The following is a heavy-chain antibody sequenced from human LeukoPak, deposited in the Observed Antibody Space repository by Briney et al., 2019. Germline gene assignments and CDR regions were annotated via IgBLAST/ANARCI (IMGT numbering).Heavy chain of an antibody. CDR1: GGSISSYY. J-gene: IGHJ6*02. Sequence: SETLSLTCTVSGGSISSYYWSWIRQPPGKGLEWIGYIYYSGSTNYNPSLKSRVTISVDTSKNQFSLKLSSATAADTAVYYCARASGFYGVGYYGMDVWGQGTTVTVSS. CDR2: IYYSGST. CDR3: ARASGFYGVGYYGMDV. V-gene: IGHV4-59*01. D-gene: IGHD4-17*01.